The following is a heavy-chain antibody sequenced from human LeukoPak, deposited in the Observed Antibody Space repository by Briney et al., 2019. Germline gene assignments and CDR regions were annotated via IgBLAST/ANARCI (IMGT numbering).Heavy chain of an antibody. D-gene: IGHD6-19*01. Sequence: GRSLRLSCAASGFTFSSYAMHWVRQAPGKGLEWVAVISYDGSNKYYADSVKGPFTISRDNSKNTLYLQMNSLRAEDTAVYYCARDRLAVAELDYWGQGTLVTVSS. CDR3: ARDRLAVAELDY. CDR1: GFTFSSYA. CDR2: ISYDGSNK. V-gene: IGHV3-30-3*01. J-gene: IGHJ4*02.